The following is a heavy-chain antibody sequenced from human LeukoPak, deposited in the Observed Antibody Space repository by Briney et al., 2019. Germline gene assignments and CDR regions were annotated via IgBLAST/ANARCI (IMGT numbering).Heavy chain of an antibody. V-gene: IGHV1-18*01. CDR3: ARVSYDSSGYYHDPY. D-gene: IGHD3-22*01. Sequence: ASVKVSCKASGYTFTSYGISWVRQAPGQGLEWMGWISADNGNTKYTQKLQGRVTMTTDTSTSTAYMELRSMRSDATAVYYCARVSYDSSGYYHDPYWGQGTLVIVSS. CDR2: ISADNGNT. J-gene: IGHJ4*02. CDR1: GYTFTSYG.